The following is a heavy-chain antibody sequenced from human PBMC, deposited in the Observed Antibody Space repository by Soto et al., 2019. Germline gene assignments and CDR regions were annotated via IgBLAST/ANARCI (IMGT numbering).Heavy chain of an antibody. V-gene: IGHV1-69*13. CDR1: GGTFSSYA. Sequence: ASVKVSCKASGGTFSSYAISWVRQAPGQGLEWMGGIIPIFGTANYAQKFQGRVTITADESTSTAYMELSRLRSDDTAVYYCARDESVYCSSTSCYEPQYDYWGQGTLVTVSS. CDR2: IIPIFGTA. J-gene: IGHJ4*02. D-gene: IGHD2-2*01. CDR3: ARDESVYCSSTSCYEPQYDY.